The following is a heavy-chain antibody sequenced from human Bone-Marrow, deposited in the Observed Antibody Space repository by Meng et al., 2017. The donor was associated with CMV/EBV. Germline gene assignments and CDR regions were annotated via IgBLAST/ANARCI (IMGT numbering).Heavy chain of an antibody. CDR3: ARDWGGYSGYDRLVFDY. Sequence: GSLRLSCTVSGGSISSSSYYWGWIRQPPGKGLEWIGSIYHSGSTYYNPSLKSRVTISVDTSKNQFSLKLSSVTAADTAVYYCARDWGGYSGYDRLVFDYWGQGTLVTVSS. CDR2: IYHSGST. J-gene: IGHJ4*02. D-gene: IGHD5-12*01. V-gene: IGHV4-39*07. CDR1: GGSISSSSYY.